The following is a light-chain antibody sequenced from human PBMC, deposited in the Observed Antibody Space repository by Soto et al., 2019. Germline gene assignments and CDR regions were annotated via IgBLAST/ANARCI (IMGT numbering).Light chain of an antibody. CDR3: LQYCSYPLT. V-gene: IGKV1-17*01. CDR2: EAS. CDR1: QDVRDD. Sequence: DIQMTQSPSSLSASVGDRVTITCRASQDVRDDLGWYQQTPGKAPERLIYEASTLHRGVPSRFSGSGSGTEFPLTNSSPQPEDFATYFWLQYCSYPLTVGQGTKVEIK. J-gene: IGKJ1*01.